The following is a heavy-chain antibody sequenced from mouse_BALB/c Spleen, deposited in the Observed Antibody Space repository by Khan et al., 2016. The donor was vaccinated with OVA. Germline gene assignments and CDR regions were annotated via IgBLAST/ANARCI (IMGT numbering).Heavy chain of an antibody. D-gene: IGHD2-2*01. Sequence: QVQLQQPGAELVRPGASVKLSCKASGYTFTSYWMHWVKQRPGQGLEWIGMIDPSDSETHYNQMFKDKATLTVDKSSSTAYMQLSSLTSEDSGVYYCARREKYGYDPAWFAYWGQGTMVTVSA. CDR3: ARREKYGYDPAWFAY. CDR2: IDPSDSET. V-gene: IGHV1-52*01. J-gene: IGHJ3*01. CDR1: GYTFTSYW.